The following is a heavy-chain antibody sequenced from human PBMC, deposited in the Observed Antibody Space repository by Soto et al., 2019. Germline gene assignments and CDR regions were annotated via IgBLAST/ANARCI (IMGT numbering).Heavy chain of an antibody. CDR3: ARGAARTNYPPYYYGMDV. Sequence: GESLKISCKGSGYSFTSYWIGWVRQMPGKGLEWMGIIYPGDSDTRYSPSFQGQVTISADKSISTAYLQWSSLKASDTAMYYCARGAARTNYPPYYYGMDVWGQGTTVTVSS. CDR2: IYPGDSDT. CDR1: GYSFTSYW. V-gene: IGHV5-51*01. J-gene: IGHJ6*02. D-gene: IGHD6-6*01.